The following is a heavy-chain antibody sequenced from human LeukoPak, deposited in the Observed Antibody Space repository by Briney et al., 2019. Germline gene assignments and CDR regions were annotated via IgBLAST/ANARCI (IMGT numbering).Heavy chain of an antibody. J-gene: IGHJ4*02. CDR2: MYHSGTT. CDR1: GGSIRSYY. V-gene: IGHV4-59*08. CDR3: AGQNVPTPHDY. D-gene: IGHD2-2*01. Sequence: PSETLSLTCTVSGGSIRSYYWSWIRQPPGKGLEWIGYMYHSGTTNYNPSLKSRVTISVDTSKNQFSLKLSSVTAADTAVYYCAGQNVPTPHDYWGQGTQVTVSS.